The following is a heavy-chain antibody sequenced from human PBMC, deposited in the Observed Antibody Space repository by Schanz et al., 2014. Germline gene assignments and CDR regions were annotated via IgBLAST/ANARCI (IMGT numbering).Heavy chain of an antibody. D-gene: IGHD4-17*01. J-gene: IGHJ3*02. CDR1: GDSISSGGYY. CDR2: IYYSGST. Sequence: QVQLQESGPGLVKPSQTLSLTCTVSGDSISSGGYYWSWIRQHPGKGLEWIGYIYYSGSTYYNPSRKSRVTISVDTSKNQFSLNLSSATAADTAVYYCARDRGHGDLPGDIWGQGTMVTVSS. CDR3: ARDRGHGDLPGDI. V-gene: IGHV4-31*03.